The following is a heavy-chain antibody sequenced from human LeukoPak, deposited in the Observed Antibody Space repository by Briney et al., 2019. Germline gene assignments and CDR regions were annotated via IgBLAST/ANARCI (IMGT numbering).Heavy chain of an antibody. CDR1: GGTFSSYA. CDR3: ARGGGSGSYYNDY. J-gene: IGHJ4*02. Sequence: SVKVSCKASGGTFSSYAISWVRQAPGQGLEWMGRIIPILGIANYAQKFQGRVTITADKSTSTAYMELSSLRSEDTAVYYCARGGGSGSYYNDYWGQGTLVTVSS. V-gene: IGHV1-69*04. D-gene: IGHD3-10*01. CDR2: IIPILGIA.